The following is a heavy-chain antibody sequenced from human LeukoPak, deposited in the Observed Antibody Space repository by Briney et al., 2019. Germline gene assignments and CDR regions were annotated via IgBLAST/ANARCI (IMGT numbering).Heavy chain of an antibody. CDR3: ARRLHSGYDDS. Sequence: VASVRVSCKASGYTFTDSGISWVRQAPGQGLEWMGWMSTYTGATDYAQKFQGRATMTTDTSTTTAYLELKRLRSDDTAVYYCARRLHSGYDDSWGQGTLVTVSS. CDR2: MSTYTGAT. V-gene: IGHV1-18*01. CDR1: GYTFTDSG. D-gene: IGHD5-12*01. J-gene: IGHJ4*02.